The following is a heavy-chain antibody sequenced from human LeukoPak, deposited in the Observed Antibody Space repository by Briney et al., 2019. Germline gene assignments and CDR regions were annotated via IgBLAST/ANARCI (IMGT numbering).Heavy chain of an antibody. CDR1: GYTFTAYY. D-gene: IGHD1-14*01. CDR2: INPNSGDT. Sequence: ASVKVSCKASGYTFTAYYMHWVRQAPGQGLEWMGRINPNSGDTNYAQKFQGRVTMTRDTSISTAYMELSRLRSDDTAVYYCARVSSPLLYDWFDPWGQGTLVTVSS. CDR3: ARVSSPLLYDWFDP. V-gene: IGHV1-2*06. J-gene: IGHJ5*02.